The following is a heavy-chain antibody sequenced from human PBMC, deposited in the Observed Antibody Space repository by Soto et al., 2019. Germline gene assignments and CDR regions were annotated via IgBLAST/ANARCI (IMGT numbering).Heavy chain of an antibody. CDR1: GGSIGSGAYY. V-gene: IGHV4-31*03. Sequence: PSETLCLTCTVSGGSIGSGAYYGSWIRLYPGEGLEWIGYIFDSGTTYYNPSLKSRATISVDTSKNQFSLKLSSVTAADTAVYYCARHYSGYSLFDSWGQGILVTVS. D-gene: IGHD3-22*01. CDR3: ARHYSGYSLFDS. J-gene: IGHJ4*02. CDR2: IFDSGTT.